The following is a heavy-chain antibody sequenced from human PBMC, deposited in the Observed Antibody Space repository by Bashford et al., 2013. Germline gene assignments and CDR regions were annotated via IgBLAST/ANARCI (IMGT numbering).Heavy chain of an antibody. CDR3: VRTTSYYYGMDV. CDR1: GGSFSSYG. V-gene: IGHV1-69*04. J-gene: IGHJ6*02. CDR2: ILPLVGLT. Sequence: VASVKVSCKPAGGSFSSYGISWVRQGPGQGLEWMGRILPLVGLTNYAQKFQGRVTITADKSTNTAYMEMSSLRSDDTAVYYCVRTTSYYYGMDVWGQGTAVTVSS. D-gene: IGHD2-2*01.